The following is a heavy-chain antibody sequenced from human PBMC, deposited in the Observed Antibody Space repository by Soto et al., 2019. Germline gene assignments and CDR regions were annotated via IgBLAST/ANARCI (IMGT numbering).Heavy chain of an antibody. CDR3: ARVKYGSGSQNLDY. V-gene: IGHV3-72*01. CDR2: TRNKANSYTT. D-gene: IGHD3-10*01. J-gene: IGHJ4*02. CDR1: GFTFSDHY. Sequence: PGGSLRLSCAASGFTFSDHYMDWVRQAPGKGLEWVGRTRNKANSYTTEYAASVKGRFTISRDDSMNSLYLQMNSLKTEDTAVYYCARVKYGSGSQNLDYWGQGT.